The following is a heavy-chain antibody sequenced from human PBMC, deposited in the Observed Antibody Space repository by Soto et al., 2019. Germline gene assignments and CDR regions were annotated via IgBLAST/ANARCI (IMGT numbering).Heavy chain of an antibody. CDR2: ISGSGGST. J-gene: IGHJ4*02. V-gene: IGHV3-23*01. CDR3: AKLISGGGPAATKDY. Sequence: EVQLLESGGGLVQPGGSLRLSCAASGLTFSSYAMSWFRQAPGKGLEWVSAISGSGGSTYYADSVKGRFTISRDNSKNTLYLQMNSLRAEDTAVYYCAKLISGGGPAATKDYWGQGTLVTVSS. D-gene: IGHD2-2*01. CDR1: GLTFSSYA.